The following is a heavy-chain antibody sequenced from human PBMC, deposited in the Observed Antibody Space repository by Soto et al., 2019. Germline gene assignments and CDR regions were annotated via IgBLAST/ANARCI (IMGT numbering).Heavy chain of an antibody. Sequence: QVQLVQSGAEVKKPGASVKVSCKASGYTFTSYGISWVRQAPGQGLEWMGWISAYNGNTNYAQKLQGRVTMTTDTSTSSAQTEQRSLRSDATVDYCGARESWRGVYSFGYRADACEIWGQGTIVTVSS. D-gene: IGHD5-18*01. CDR3: ARESWRGVYSFGYRADACEI. CDR2: ISAYNGNT. J-gene: IGHJ3*02. V-gene: IGHV1-18*01. CDR1: GYTFTSYG.